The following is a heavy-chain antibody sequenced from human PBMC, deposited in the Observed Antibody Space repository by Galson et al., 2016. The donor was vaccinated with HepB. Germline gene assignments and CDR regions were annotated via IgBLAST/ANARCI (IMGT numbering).Heavy chain of an antibody. Sequence: SETLSLTCVVSGFSIRTGYYWGWIRQPPGKGPEWIGSVCHSGNAYYNPSLRSRVTISVDTSSNQYSLNLTSVTAADTAIYYCAKPTYHYGGSGAYRGWFDPWSQGTLVTVSS. V-gene: IGHV4-38-2*01. J-gene: IGHJ5*02. CDR1: GFSIRTGYY. CDR3: AKPTYHYGGSGAYRGWFDP. D-gene: IGHD3-10*01. CDR2: VCHSGNA.